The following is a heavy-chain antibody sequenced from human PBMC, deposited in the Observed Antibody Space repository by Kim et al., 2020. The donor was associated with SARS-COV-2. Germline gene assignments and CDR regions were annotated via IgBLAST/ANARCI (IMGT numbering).Heavy chain of an antibody. CDR2: IIPIFGTA. CDR1: GGTFSSYA. Sequence: SVNVSCKASGGTFSSYAISWVRQAPGQGLEWMGGIIPIFGTANYAQKFQGRVTITADESTSTAYMELSSLRSEDTAVYYCARNSKYNWNYDYYYYMDVWGKGTTVTVSS. V-gene: IGHV1-69*13. CDR3: ARNSKYNWNYDYYYYMDV. D-gene: IGHD1-20*01. J-gene: IGHJ6*03.